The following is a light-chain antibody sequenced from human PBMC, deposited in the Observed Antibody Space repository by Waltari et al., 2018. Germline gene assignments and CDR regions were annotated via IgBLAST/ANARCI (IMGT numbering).Light chain of an antibody. Sequence: QSALTQPASVSGSPGQSITLSCTATGSAFGSFKLVSWYQHHPGKAPKLIIYGVTERPSGISDRYSASKSGNTASLTISGLQAEDEADYFCCAYTLRSTLIFGGGTKLTVL. CDR2: GVT. CDR3: CAYTLRSTLI. V-gene: IGLV2-23*02. CDR1: GSAFGSFKL. J-gene: IGLJ2*01.